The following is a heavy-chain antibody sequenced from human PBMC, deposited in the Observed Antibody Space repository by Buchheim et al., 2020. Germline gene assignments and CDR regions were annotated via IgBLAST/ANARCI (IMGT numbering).Heavy chain of an antibody. CDR1: GFTFSSYG. Sequence: QVQLVESGGGVVQPGRSLRLSCAASGFTFSSYGMHWVRQAPGKGLEWVAVIWYDGSNKYYADSVKGRFTISRENSKNTLYLQMNSLRAEDTAVYYCARGCSSTSCKPFDPWGQGTL. D-gene: IGHD2-2*01. V-gene: IGHV3-33*01. CDR3: ARGCSSTSCKPFDP. J-gene: IGHJ5*02. CDR2: IWYDGSNK.